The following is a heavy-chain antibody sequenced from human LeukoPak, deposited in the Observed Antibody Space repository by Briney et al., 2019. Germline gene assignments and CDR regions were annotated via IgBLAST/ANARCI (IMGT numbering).Heavy chain of an antibody. CDR1: GFTSSHHW. Sequence: GGSLRLSCAASGFTSSHHWMHWVRQVPGKGLVWVSRINSDGSSTTYADSVKGRFTISRDNARNTLYLQMNSLRAEDTAVHYCARATSYSNYGMDVWGQGTTVTVSS. D-gene: IGHD6-13*01. CDR2: INSDGSST. CDR3: ARATSYSNYGMDV. J-gene: IGHJ6*02. V-gene: IGHV3-74*01.